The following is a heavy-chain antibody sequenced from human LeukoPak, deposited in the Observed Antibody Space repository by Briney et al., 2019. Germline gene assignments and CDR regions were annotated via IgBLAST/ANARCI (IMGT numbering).Heavy chain of an antibody. D-gene: IGHD2-2*02. V-gene: IGHV3-30*18. CDR3: AKSPSHCSSTSCYMDY. CDR2: ISYDGSEK. J-gene: IGHJ4*02. CDR1: GFTFSSYG. Sequence: GGSLRLSCAASGFTFSSYGMHWVRQAPGKGLEWVAVISYDGSEKYYADSVKGRFTISRDNSKNTLYLQMNSLRAEDTAVYYCAKSPSHCSSTSCYMDYWGQGTLVTVSS.